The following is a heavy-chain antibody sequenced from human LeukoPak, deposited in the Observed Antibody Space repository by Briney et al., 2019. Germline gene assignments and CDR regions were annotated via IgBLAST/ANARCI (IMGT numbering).Heavy chain of an antibody. Sequence: PGGSLRLSCAASGFTFSSYAMSWVRQAPGKGLEWVSLISGSGGSTYYADSVKGRFTISRDNSKNTLYLQMDSLGPEDTAVYYCARDPYSGSYGNEYYYYMDVWGKGTTVTISS. CDR3: ARDPYSGSYGNEYYYYMDV. CDR2: ISGSGGST. CDR1: GFTFSSYA. J-gene: IGHJ6*03. D-gene: IGHD1-26*01. V-gene: IGHV3-23*01.